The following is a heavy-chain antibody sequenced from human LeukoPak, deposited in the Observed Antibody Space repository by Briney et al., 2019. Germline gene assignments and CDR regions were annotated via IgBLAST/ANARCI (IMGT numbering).Heavy chain of an antibody. D-gene: IGHD3-3*01. J-gene: IGHJ6*03. CDR2: ISSSGSTI. Sequence: GGSLRLSCEASGFTFSSYSMNWVRQAPGKGLEWVSYISSSGSTIYYADSVKGRFTISRDNAKNSLYLQMNSLRAEDTAVYYCAREGGYNNYYMDVWGKGTTVTISS. CDR1: GFTFSSYS. CDR3: AREGGYNNYYMDV. V-gene: IGHV3-48*04.